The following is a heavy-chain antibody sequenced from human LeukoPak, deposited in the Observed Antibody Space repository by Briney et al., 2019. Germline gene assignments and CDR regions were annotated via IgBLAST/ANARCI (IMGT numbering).Heavy chain of an antibody. Sequence: ASLKVSCKVSGYTLTELSMHWVRQTPGKGLEWMGGFDPEAGETIYAQKFQGRVTMTEHTSTDTAYMELSSLRSEDTAVYYCATDPVSGRFFDYWGQGTLVTVSS. D-gene: IGHD5/OR15-5a*01. CDR1: GYTLTELS. CDR2: FDPEAGET. J-gene: IGHJ4*02. CDR3: ATDPVSGRFFDY. V-gene: IGHV1-24*01.